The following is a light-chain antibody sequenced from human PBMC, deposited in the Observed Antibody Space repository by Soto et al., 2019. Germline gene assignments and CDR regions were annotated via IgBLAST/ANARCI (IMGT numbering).Light chain of an antibody. CDR3: LQHFNYSWT. V-gene: IGKV1-6*01. J-gene: IGKJ1*01. Sequence: AIQMTQAPSSLSASVGARGTITCRASRGIGNDLGWYQQKPGKAPKHLIFAAANLQSGVPSRFSGGGSGTDFTLTISSLQADDFATYYCLQHFNYSWTFCQGTNVE. CDR1: RGIGND. CDR2: AAA.